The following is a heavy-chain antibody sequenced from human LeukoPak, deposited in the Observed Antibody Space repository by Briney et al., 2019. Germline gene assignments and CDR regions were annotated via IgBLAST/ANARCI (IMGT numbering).Heavy chain of an antibody. Sequence: PSETLSLTCTVSGGSISSSSYYWGWIRQPPGKGLEWIGSIYHSGSTYYNPSLGSRVTISEDTSKNQFSLKLRSVTAADTAVYYCASTKYSSSFWFDPWGQGTLVTVSS. CDR1: GGSISSSSYY. CDR3: ASTKYSSSFWFDP. D-gene: IGHD6-19*01. CDR2: IYHSGST. V-gene: IGHV4-39*07. J-gene: IGHJ5*02.